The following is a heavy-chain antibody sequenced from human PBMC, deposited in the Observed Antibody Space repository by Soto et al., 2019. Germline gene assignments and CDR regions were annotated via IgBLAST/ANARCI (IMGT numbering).Heavy chain of an antibody. D-gene: IGHD2-21*01. V-gene: IGHV4-31*03. CDR1: GGSISSGGYY. J-gene: IGHJ4*02. CDR3: ARGGAIGRHPVNY. CDR2: IYYSGST. Sequence: QVQLQESGPGLVKPSQTLSLTCTVSGGSISSGGYYWSWIRQHPGKGLEWIGYIYYSGSTYYNPSLKSRVTISVDTSKNQVSRKLSSVTAADTAVYYCARGGAIGRHPVNYWGQGTLVTVSS.